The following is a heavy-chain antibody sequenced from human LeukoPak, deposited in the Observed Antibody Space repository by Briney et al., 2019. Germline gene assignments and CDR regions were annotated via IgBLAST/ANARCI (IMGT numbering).Heavy chain of an antibody. V-gene: IGHV3-11*01. CDR1: GFTFSDYY. CDR3: ATQPSNYDILTGYYSDNFDY. CDR2: ISSSGSTI. J-gene: IGHJ4*02. Sequence: GGSLRLPCAASGFTFSDYYMSWIRQAPGKGLEWVSYISSSGSTIYYADSVKGRFTISRDNAKNSLYLQMNSLRAEDTAVYYCATQPSNYDILTGYYSDNFDYWGQGTLVTVSS. D-gene: IGHD3-9*01.